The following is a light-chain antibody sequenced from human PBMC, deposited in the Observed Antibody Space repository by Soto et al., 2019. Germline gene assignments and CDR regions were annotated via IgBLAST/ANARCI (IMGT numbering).Light chain of an antibody. CDR2: GNS. CDR1: SSNIGAGYD. V-gene: IGLV1-40*01. Sequence: QSVLTQPPSVSGAPGQRVTISCTGSSSNIGAGYDVHWYQQLPGTAPKLLIYGNSNRPSGVPDRFSGSKSGTSASLAITGRQAEDEADYYCQSYDSSLSGSVVFGGGTKLTVL. CDR3: QSYDSSLSGSVV. J-gene: IGLJ2*01.